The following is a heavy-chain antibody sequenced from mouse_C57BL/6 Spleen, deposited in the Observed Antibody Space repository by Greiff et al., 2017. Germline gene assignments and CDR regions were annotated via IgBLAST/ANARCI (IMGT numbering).Heavy chain of an antibody. Sequence: EVMLVESGGDLVKPGGSLKLSCAASGFTFSSYGMSWVRPTPDKRLEWVATISSGGSYTYYPDSVKGRFTISRDNAKNTLYLQMSSLKSEDTAMYYCARQSGGPYYSNYDYFDYWGQGTTLTVSS. CDR2: ISSGGSYT. J-gene: IGHJ2*01. CDR1: GFTFSSYG. D-gene: IGHD2-5*01. CDR3: ARQSGGPYYSNYDYFDY. V-gene: IGHV5-6*01.